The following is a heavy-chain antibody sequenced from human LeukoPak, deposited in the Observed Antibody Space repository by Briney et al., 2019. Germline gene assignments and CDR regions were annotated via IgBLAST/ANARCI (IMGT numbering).Heavy chain of an antibody. D-gene: IGHD3-16*02. CDR2: ISAYNGNT. CDR1: GYRLSSYG. CDR3: ARTKSRLGELSLDPDAFDI. V-gene: IGHV1-18*01. Sequence: GASVKVSCKASGYRLSSYGISWVRQAPGQGLEWIGWISAYNGNTNSAQKFQGRVTMTTDTSTSSAYMELRSLRSDDTAVYYCARTKSRLGELSLDPDAFDIWGQGTMVTVSS. J-gene: IGHJ3*02.